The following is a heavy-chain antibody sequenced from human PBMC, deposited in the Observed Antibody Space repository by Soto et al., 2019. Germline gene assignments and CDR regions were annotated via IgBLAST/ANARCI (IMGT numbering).Heavy chain of an antibody. CDR3: AREGYCSGGSCYTGYYSGMDV. J-gene: IGHJ6*02. D-gene: IGHD2-15*01. CDR1: GGSISSGGYY. Sequence: QVQLQESGPGLVKPSQTLSLTCTVSGGSISSGGYYWSWIRQHPGKGLEWIGYIYYSGSTYYNPSLKSRVNISVDTCKNQFSLKLSSVTAADTAVYYCAREGYCSGGSCYTGYYSGMDVWGQGTTVTVSS. V-gene: IGHV4-31*03. CDR2: IYYSGST.